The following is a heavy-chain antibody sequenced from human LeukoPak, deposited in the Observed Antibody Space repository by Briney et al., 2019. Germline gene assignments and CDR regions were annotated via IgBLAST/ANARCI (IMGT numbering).Heavy chain of an antibody. Sequence: GGSLRLSCLASGFSFNSYTMNWVREAPGKGLEWVSTISPVSSYTWYAESVKGRFTISRDNPKNSLYLQMDSLRAEDTAVYYCVRDVSRRIGMDVWGQGTTVTVSS. V-gene: IGHV3-21*01. CDR3: VRDVSRRIGMDV. J-gene: IGHJ6*02. CDR1: GFSFNSYT. CDR2: ISPVSSYT. D-gene: IGHD2/OR15-2a*01.